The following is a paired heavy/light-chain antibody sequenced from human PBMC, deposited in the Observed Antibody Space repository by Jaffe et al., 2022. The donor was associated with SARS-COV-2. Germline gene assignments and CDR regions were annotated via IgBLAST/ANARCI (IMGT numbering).Light chain of an antibody. CDR3: QQYNNWPRT. Sequence: EIVMTQSPATLSVSPGERATLSCRASQSVSSNLAWYQQKPGQAPRLLIYGASTRATGIPARFSGSGSGTEFTLTISSLQSEDFAVYYCQQYNNWPRTFGGGTKVEIK. V-gene: IGKV3-15*01. J-gene: IGKJ4*01. CDR1: QSVSSN. CDR2: GAS.
Heavy chain of an antibody. V-gene: IGHV3-9*01. CDR3: AKDHRFGESYYYYFYMDV. D-gene: IGHD3-10*01. CDR1: GFNFDAFA. CDR2: INWNSGSI. J-gene: IGHJ6*03. Sequence: EVQLVESGGGLVQPGRSLRLSCVASGFNFDAFAMHWVRQVPGKGLEWVSGINWNSGSIGYADSVKGRFTISRDNAKKSLYLQMNSLRAEDTALYYCAKDHRFGESYYYYFYMDVWGKGTTVTVSS.